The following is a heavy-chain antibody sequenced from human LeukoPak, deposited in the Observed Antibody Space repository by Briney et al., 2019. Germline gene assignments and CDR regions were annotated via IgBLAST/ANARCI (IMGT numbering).Heavy chain of an antibody. D-gene: IGHD4-17*01. J-gene: IGHJ6*02. CDR2: IYPGDSDT. CDR3: ARQFTVYGDLYYYYGMDV. Sequence: GESLKISCKGSGYSLTSYWIGWVRQMPGKGLEWMGIIYPGDSDTRYSPSFQGQVTISADKSISTAYLQWSSLKASDTAMYYCARQFTVYGDLYYYYGMDVWGQGTTVTVSS. V-gene: IGHV5-51*01. CDR1: GYSLTSYW.